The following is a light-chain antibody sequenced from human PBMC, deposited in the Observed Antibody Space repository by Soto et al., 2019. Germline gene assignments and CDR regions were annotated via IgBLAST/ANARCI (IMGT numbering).Light chain of an antibody. V-gene: IGKV3-20*01. CDR3: QQYGSSALT. CDR1: QSVTNNY. Sequence: EIVLTQSPGTLSLSPGEGATLSCRASQSVTNNYLAWYQQKPGQAPRLLMYSASSRATGIPNRFSGRGFGTDFTLTINRLRPEDSAVYFCQQYGSSALTFGGGTKVEI. CDR2: SAS. J-gene: IGKJ4*01.